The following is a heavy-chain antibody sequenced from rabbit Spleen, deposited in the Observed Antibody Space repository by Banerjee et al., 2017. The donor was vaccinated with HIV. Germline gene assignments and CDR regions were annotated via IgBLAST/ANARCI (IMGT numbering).Heavy chain of an antibody. Sequence: QGQLVESGGGLVQPEGSLTLTCTASGFSFSSSYYMCWVRQAPGKGPEWIACIYTGSGNTYSATWAKGRFTISKPSSTTVTLQMPSLTVADTATYFCARDTGSSFSSYGMDLWGPGTLVTVS. CDR3: ARDTGSSFSSYGMDL. CDR1: GFSFSSSYY. J-gene: IGHJ6*01. D-gene: IGHD8-1*01. CDR2: IYTGSGNT. V-gene: IGHV1S45*01.